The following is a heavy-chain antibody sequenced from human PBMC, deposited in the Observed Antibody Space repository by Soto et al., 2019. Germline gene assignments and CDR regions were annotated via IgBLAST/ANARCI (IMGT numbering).Heavy chain of an antibody. Sequence: SVKVSCKASGGTFSSYAISWVRQAPGQGLEWMGGIIPIFGTANYAQKFQGRVTITADESTSTAYMELSSLRSEDTVVYYCARVPSYDSSGPLDYWGQGTLVTVSS. V-gene: IGHV1-69*13. J-gene: IGHJ4*02. CDR3: ARVPSYDSSGPLDY. D-gene: IGHD3-22*01. CDR1: GGTFSSYA. CDR2: IIPIFGTA.